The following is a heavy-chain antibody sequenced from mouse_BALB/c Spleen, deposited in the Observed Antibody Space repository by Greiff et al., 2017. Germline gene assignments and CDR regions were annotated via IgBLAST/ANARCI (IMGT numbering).Heavy chain of an antibody. V-gene: IGHV1S22*01. J-gene: IGHJ3*01. CDR2: IYPGSGST. CDR3: TRRRYHYDLAY. D-gene: IGHD2-4*01. Sequence: LKQPGSELVRPGASVKLSCKASGYTFTSYWMHWVKQRPGQGLEWIGNIYPGSGSTNYDEKFKSKATLTVDTSSSTAYMQLSSLTSEDSAVYYCTRRRYHYDLAYWGQGTLVTVSA. CDR1: GYTFTSYW.